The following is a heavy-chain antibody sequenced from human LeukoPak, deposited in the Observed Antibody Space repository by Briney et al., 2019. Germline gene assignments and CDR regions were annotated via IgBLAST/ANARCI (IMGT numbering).Heavy chain of an antibody. Sequence: PRGSLRLSCAASGFTFSSYSMNWVRQAPGKGLEWVSSISSSSSYIYYADSVEGRFTISRDNAKNSLYLQMNSLRAEDTAVYYCARDAGSGDDAFDIWGQGTMVTVSS. J-gene: IGHJ3*02. V-gene: IGHV3-21*01. CDR3: ARDAGSGDDAFDI. CDR1: GFTFSSYS. CDR2: ISSSSSYI. D-gene: IGHD2-15*01.